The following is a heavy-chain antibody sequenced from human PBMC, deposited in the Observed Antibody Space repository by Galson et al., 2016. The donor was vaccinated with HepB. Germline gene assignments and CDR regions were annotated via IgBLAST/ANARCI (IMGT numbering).Heavy chain of an antibody. D-gene: IGHD2/OR15-2a*01. CDR2: IIPMFGTT. CDR3: ARDLNSIWSKYALDI. CDR1: GGTFSFYG. Sequence: SCKASGGTFSFYGLTWVRQAPGQGLEWMGGIIPMFGTTNYAPKFQGRVTITADESTSTAYMELSSLRSEDTAVYYCARDLNSIWSKYALDIWGPGTMVTVSS. V-gene: IGHV1-69*01. J-gene: IGHJ3*02.